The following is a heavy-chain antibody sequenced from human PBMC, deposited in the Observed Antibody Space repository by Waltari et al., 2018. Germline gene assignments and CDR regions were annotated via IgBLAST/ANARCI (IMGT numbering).Heavy chain of an antibody. CDR1: GCHSMHYR. CDR2: ITGSSRTI. J-gene: IGHJ6*02. Sequence: EVQLVESGGNLVQPGGSLRLAGIALGCHSMHYRMNWVRQAPGKGLEWISYITGSSRTIYYTDSVKGRFTVSRDNAKNSLFLQMSSLRVEDTAVYYCARPVAAAGNYGMDVWGQGTTVTVS. D-gene: IGHD6-13*01. CDR3: ARPVAAAGNYGMDV. V-gene: IGHV3-48*04.